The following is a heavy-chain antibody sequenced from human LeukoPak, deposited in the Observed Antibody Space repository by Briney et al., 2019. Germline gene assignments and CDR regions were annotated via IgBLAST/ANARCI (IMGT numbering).Heavy chain of an antibody. CDR3: ARDHYYHSSDYFGFDY. J-gene: IGHJ4*02. Sequence: ASVKVSCKASGYTFTEYGITWVRQAPGQGLEWMGWISAYNGNTNYAQKLQGRVTMTTDTSTTTAYMELRSLRSDDTAVYYCARDHYYHSSDYFGFDYWGQGTLVTVSS. D-gene: IGHD3-22*01. V-gene: IGHV1-18*01. CDR1: GYTFTEYG. CDR2: ISAYNGNT.